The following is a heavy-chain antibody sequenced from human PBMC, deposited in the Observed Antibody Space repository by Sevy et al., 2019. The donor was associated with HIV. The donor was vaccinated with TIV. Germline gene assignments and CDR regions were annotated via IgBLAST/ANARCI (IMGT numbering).Heavy chain of an antibody. Sequence: SETLSLTCAVYGGSFSGYYWSWIRQPPGKGLEWIGEINHSGSTNYNPSLKSRVTLSEDTSKNQFSLKLNSVTAADTAVYYCARVRDGTHFDYWGQGTLVTVSS. CDR2: INHSGST. CDR1: GGSFSGYY. CDR3: ARVRDGTHFDY. V-gene: IGHV4-34*01. J-gene: IGHJ4*02.